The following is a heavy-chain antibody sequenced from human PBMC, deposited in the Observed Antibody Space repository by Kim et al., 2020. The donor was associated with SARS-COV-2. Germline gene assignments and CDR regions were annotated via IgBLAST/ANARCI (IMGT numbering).Heavy chain of an antibody. CDR2: IIPIFGTA. D-gene: IGHD6-6*01. Sequence: SVKVSCKASGGTFSSYAISWVRQAPGQGLEWMGGIIPIFGTANYAQKFQGRVTITADESTSTAYMELSSLRSEDTAVYYCARDKDGSAYSSSSYTFDIWGQGTMVTVSS. CDR3: ARDKDGSAYSSSSYTFDI. CDR1: GGTFSSYA. V-gene: IGHV1-69*13. J-gene: IGHJ3*02.